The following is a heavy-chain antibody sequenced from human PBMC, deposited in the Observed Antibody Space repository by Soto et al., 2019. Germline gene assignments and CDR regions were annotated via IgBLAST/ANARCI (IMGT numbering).Heavy chain of an antibody. CDR2: INSEGSST. V-gene: IGHV3-74*01. J-gene: IGHJ4*02. CDR3: ASGGSSLNFDS. CDR1: GFTISGHW. Sequence: GGSLRLSCAASGFTISGHWMHWVCQVPGKGLVWVSRINSEGSSTSYADSVKGRFTISRDNAKNTLYLQMNSLRAEDTAVYYCASGGSSLNFDSWGQGTLVTVSS. D-gene: IGHD6-6*01.